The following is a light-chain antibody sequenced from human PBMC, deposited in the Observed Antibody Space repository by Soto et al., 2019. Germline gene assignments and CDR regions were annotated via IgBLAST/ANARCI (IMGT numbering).Light chain of an antibody. CDR1: SSDIGAYNY. Sequence: QSVLTQPASVSGSPGQSITISCTGSSSDIGAYNYVSWFQQYPGKAPKLIISEVSNRPSGVSNRFSGSKSGTAASLTISGLPTEDEADYFCFSFTTDWTHVFGTGTKVTVL. J-gene: IGLJ1*01. CDR3: FSFTTDWTHV. CDR2: EVS. V-gene: IGLV2-14*01.